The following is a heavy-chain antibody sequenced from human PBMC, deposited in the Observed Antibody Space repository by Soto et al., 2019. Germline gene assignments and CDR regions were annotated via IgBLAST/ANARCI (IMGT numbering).Heavy chain of an antibody. D-gene: IGHD1-26*01. Sequence: QVQLVQSGAEVKKPGASVKVSCKASGYTFTSYGISWVRQAPGQGLEWMGWISGYNGNTNYAQKLQGRVTMTKDTPTSTAKMELRSLRYDDTAVYYCARSGVWEPRDYWGQGTLVTVSS. V-gene: IGHV1-18*01. CDR3: ARSGVWEPRDY. CDR2: ISGYNGNT. CDR1: GYTFTSYG. J-gene: IGHJ4*02.